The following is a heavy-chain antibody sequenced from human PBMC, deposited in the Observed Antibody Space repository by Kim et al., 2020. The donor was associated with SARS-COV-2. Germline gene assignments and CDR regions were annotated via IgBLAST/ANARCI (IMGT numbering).Heavy chain of an antibody. CDR3: ARDPGSGSYQPVDY. D-gene: IGHD3-10*01. Sequence: ANSVKGRFTISRDNSKNTQYLQMGSLRAEDMAVYYCARDPGSGSYQPVDYWGQGTLVTVSS. J-gene: IGHJ4*02. V-gene: IGHV3-64*01.